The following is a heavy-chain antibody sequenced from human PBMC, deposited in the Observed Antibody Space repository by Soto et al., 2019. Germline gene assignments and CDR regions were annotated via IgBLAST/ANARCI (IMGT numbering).Heavy chain of an antibody. CDR1: GFTFSSYA. D-gene: IGHD6-13*01. CDR3: ARELAAAGSFDY. V-gene: IGHV3-30-3*01. CDR2: ISYDGSNK. Sequence: GGSLRLSCAASGFTFSSYAMHWVRQAPGKGLEWVAFISYDGSNKYYADSVKGRFTISRDNSKNTLYLQMNSLRAEDTAVYYCARELAAAGSFDYWGQGTLVTVSS. J-gene: IGHJ4*02.